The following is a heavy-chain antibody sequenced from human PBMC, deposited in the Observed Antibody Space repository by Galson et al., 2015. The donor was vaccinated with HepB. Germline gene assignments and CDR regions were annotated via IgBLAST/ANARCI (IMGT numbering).Heavy chain of an antibody. J-gene: IGHJ6*03. CDR1: GYTFTAYF. Sequence: SVKVSCKASGYTFTAYFMHWVRQAPGQGLEWMGRINPNSGVTRFAQNFHGRVTMTRDTSSSTAYMDLSSLRPDDTDVYYCASDGTGSENYHMDVWGKGTKVTVSS. CDR2: INPNSGVT. CDR3: ASDGTGSENYHMDV. V-gene: IGHV1-2*05. D-gene: IGHD2-8*02.